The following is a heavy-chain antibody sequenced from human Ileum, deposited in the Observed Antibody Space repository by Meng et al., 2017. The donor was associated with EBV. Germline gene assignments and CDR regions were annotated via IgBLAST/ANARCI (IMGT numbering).Heavy chain of an antibody. Sequence: SKASGPTLVHPHPTPTATCTYSVFSLNTGGMAVSWIRQPPGKALEWLELIYWDDDKRYSPSLKTRLTITKDTSKNQVVLTMTNMDPVDTATYYCARRSFAAGSPDYWGQGTLVTVSS. CDR3: ARRSFAAGSPDY. D-gene: IGHD3-10*01. V-gene: IGHV2-5*02. CDR1: VFSLNTGGMA. CDR2: IYWDDDK. J-gene: IGHJ4*02.